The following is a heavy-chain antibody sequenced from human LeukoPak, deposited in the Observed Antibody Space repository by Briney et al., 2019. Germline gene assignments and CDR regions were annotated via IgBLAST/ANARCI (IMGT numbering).Heavy chain of an antibody. J-gene: IGHJ4*02. CDR3: ARDGVWFGELTY. CDR2: IYTSGST. Sequence: TSETLSLTCTVSGGSISSYYWSWIRQPAGKGLEWIGRIYTSGSTNYNPSLKGRVTISVDTSKNQFSLKLSSVTAADTAVYYCARDGVWFGELTYWGQGTLVTVSS. D-gene: IGHD3-10*01. V-gene: IGHV4-4*07. CDR1: GGSISSYY.